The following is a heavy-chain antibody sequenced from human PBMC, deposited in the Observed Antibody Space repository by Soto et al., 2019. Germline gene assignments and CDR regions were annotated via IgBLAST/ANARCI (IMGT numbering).Heavy chain of an antibody. Sequence: QVQLQESGPGLVKPSETLSLTCTVSGDSISRYYWTWIRQPPGKGLEWIGYIYYSGNTNYNPSLKSRVTMSIDASKQHFSLNLSAVTAADTAVYFGARAYSPTWYGYYYLDVWGRGTTVTVSS. CDR1: GDSISRYY. CDR2: IYYSGNT. CDR3: ARAYSPTWYGYYYLDV. J-gene: IGHJ6*03. V-gene: IGHV4-59*01. D-gene: IGHD1-26*01.